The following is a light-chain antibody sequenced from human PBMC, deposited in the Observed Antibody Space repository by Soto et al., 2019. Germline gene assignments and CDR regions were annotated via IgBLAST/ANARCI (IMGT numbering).Light chain of an antibody. V-gene: IGKV3-20*01. CDR1: QSVSSSY. CDR3: QQYGSSPQT. J-gene: IGKJ1*01. Sequence: ESMLTQSPATLSLSPGDRATLSCRASQSVSSSYLAWYQQKPGQAPRLLIYGASTRAPGFPARFSGSGSGTDFTLTISRLEPEDFAVYYCQQYGSSPQTFGQGTKVDIK. CDR2: GAS.